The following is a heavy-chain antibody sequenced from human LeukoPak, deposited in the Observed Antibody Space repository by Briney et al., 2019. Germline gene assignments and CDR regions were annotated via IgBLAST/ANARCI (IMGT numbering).Heavy chain of an antibody. CDR2: IYPGDSDT. J-gene: IGHJ3*02. Sequence: GESLKISCKGSGYSFTSYWIGWVRQMPGKGLEWMGIIYPGDSDTRYSPSFQGQVTISADKSISTAYLQWSSLKASDTAMYYCARQDCSGGSCYSPAAAFDIWGQGTMVTVSS. V-gene: IGHV5-51*01. D-gene: IGHD2-15*01. CDR1: GYSFTSYW. CDR3: ARQDCSGGSCYSPAAAFDI.